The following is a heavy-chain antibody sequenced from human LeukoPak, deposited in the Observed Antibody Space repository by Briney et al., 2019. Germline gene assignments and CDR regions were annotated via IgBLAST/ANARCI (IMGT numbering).Heavy chain of an antibody. D-gene: IGHD4-17*01. CDR1: GFTFSSYE. V-gene: IGHV3-48*03. CDR3: ARVRQTTVTTAYYFDY. Sequence: PGGSLRLSCAASGFTFSSYEMNWVRQAPGKRLEWVSYISSSGSSIYYADSVKGRFTISRDNAKNSLYLQMNSLRAEDTAVYYCARVRQTTVTTAYYFDYWGQGTLVTVSS. CDR2: ISSSGSSI. J-gene: IGHJ4*02.